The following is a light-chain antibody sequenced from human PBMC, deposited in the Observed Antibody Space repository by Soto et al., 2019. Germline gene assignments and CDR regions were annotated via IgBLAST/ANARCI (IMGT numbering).Light chain of an antibody. J-gene: IGKJ2*03. CDR2: SAS. CDR3: QHAYVAPYS. CDR1: QDINVY. V-gene: IGKV1-39*01. Sequence: DMQMTQSPCSVSAAIGDTGTITWRASQDINVYLNWYQQKPGEVPKLLIYSASSLHSGVPSRFTGSGSETDFTLTIRSLQPEDFATYYCQHAYVAPYSFGQGTKVDIK.